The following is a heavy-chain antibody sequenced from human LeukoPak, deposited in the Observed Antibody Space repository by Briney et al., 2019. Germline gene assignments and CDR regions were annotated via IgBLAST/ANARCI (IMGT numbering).Heavy chain of an antibody. D-gene: IGHD2-2*01. CDR2: INPSGGST. Sequence: ASVKVSCKASGYTFTSYYMHWVRQAPGQGLEWMGIINPSGGSTSYAQKFQGRVTMTRDTSTSTVYMELSSLRSEDTAVYYCARTYCSSTSCYEDFDYWGQGTLVTVSS. CDR1: GYTFTSYY. J-gene: IGHJ4*02. CDR3: ARTYCSSTSCYEDFDY. V-gene: IGHV1-46*01.